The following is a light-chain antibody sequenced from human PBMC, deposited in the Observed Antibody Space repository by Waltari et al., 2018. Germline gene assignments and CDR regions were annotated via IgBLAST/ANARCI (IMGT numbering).Light chain of an antibody. V-gene: IGLV1-40*01. CDR2: GST. J-gene: IGLJ2*01. CDR1: SSNIGAGFA. Sequence: QSVLTQPPSVSGAPGQRVTLSCPGTSSNIGAGFAVPWYQPHSGTAPKLLIEGSTYRPSGVPDRFAGDKSGTSASLAITGLQAEDDAYYYCQSYDSDLRGVFGGGTKLTVL. CDR3: QSYDSDLRGV.